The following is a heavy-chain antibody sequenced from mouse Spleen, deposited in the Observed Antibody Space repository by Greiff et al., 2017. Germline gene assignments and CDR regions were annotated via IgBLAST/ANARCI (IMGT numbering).Heavy chain of an antibody. D-gene: IGHD1-1*01. CDR3: AGSSHWYFDV. CDR2: INPNYGTT. J-gene: IGHJ1*01. Sequence: SGYSFTDYNMNWVKQSNGKSLEWIGVINPNYGTTSYNQKFKGKATLTVDQSSSTAYMQLNSLTSEDSAVYYCAGSSHWYFDVWGAGTTVTVSS. CDR1: GYSFTDYN. V-gene: IGHV1-39*01.